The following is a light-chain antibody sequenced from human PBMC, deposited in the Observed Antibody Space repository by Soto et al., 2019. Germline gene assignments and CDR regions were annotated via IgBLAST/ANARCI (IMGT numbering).Light chain of an antibody. V-gene: IGLV2-14*02. CDR2: EVS. CDR3: SSYTSGSLRV. CDR1: SSNVGSYKL. Sequence: QSVLTQPASVSRSPGQSITISCTGTSSNVGSYKLVSWYQQHPGKAPKLLIYEVSYRPSGVSDRFSGSKSANTASLTISGLQAEDEADYYCSSYTSGSLRVFGTGTKVTVL. J-gene: IGLJ1*01.